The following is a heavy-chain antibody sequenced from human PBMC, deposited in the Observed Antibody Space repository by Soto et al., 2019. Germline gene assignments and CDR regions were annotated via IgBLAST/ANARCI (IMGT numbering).Heavy chain of an antibody. V-gene: IGHV4-59*05. CDR2: XPERGXN. Sequence: XXTLSLTCSVSGGSVSGSCWGWVRQPPGKRVERLQRXPERGXNYYTKHLHSXXKLSVDTXXXQFYLKLSSVTAADTPVYYCARRHGLDIDANYWGQETLVTVSS. CDR3: ARRHGLDIDANY. J-gene: IGHJ4*02. CDR1: GGSVSGSC. D-gene: IGHD3-9*01.